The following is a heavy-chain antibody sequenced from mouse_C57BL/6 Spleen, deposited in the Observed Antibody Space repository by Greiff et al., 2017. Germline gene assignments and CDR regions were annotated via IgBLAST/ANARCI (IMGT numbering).Heavy chain of an antibody. CDR2: IYPRSGNT. CDR1: GYTFTSYG. V-gene: IGHV1-81*01. CDR3: ARASSNYLDV. J-gene: IGHJ1*03. Sequence: QVQLQQSGAELARPGASVKLSCKASGYTFTSYGISWVKQRTGQGLEWIGEIYPRSGNTYYNEKFKGKATLTEDKSSSTAYMELRSLTSEDSAVYFCARASSNYLDVWGTGTTVTVSS. D-gene: IGHD2-5*01.